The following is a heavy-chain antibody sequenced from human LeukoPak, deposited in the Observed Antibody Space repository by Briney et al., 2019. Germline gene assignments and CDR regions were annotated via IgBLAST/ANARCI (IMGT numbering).Heavy chain of an antibody. V-gene: IGHV3-7*01. Sequence: GGSLRLYCAASGFPFNTYWMSWVRQAPGKGLQWVANINQDGSEENSVDSVKGRFTISRDNAKNSLYLQMNSLRGEDTAVYYCARDLTGTYFYYGMDVWGQGTTVTVSS. J-gene: IGHJ6*02. CDR3: ARDLTGTYFYYGMDV. CDR1: GFPFNTYW. CDR2: INQDGSEE. D-gene: IGHD1-1*01.